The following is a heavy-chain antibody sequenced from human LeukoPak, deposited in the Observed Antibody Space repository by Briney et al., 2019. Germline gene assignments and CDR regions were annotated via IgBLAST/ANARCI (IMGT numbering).Heavy chain of an antibody. Sequence: ASVKVSCKASGYTFTSYDINWVRQATGQGLEWMGWMNPNSGNTGYAQKFQGRVTITRNTSISTAYMEPSGLRSEDTAVYYCASTEGSGSSFDYWGQGTLVTVSS. D-gene: IGHD3-10*01. J-gene: IGHJ4*02. V-gene: IGHV1-8*03. CDR3: ASTEGSGSSFDY. CDR1: GYTFTSYD. CDR2: MNPNSGNT.